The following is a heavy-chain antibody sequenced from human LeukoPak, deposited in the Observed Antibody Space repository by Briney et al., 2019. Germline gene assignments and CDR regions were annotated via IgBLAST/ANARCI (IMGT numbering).Heavy chain of an antibody. CDR3: AGIRGPT. Sequence: PGGTLRLPCAASGFIFSNYNMNWVRQAPGKGLEWVSSISSGSSYIHYADSVKGRFTISRDNAKNSLYLQMNSLRAEDTAVYYCAGIRGPTWGQGTLVTVSS. V-gene: IGHV3-21*01. CDR2: ISSGSSYI. CDR1: GFIFSNYN. J-gene: IGHJ4*02.